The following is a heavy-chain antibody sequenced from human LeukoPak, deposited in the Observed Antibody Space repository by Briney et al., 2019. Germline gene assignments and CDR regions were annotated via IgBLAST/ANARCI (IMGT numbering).Heavy chain of an antibody. J-gene: IGHJ6*02. D-gene: IGHD3-10*02. CDR2: INHSGST. CDR1: GGSSSGYY. V-gene: IGHV4-34*01. Sequence: SETLSLTCAVYGGSSSGYYCSWFRQPPGKGLEWTGDINHSGSTNYNPSLKSRVPISVDTSKNQFSLKLSSVTAADTAVYYCARGVFGSAQHYYYGMDVGGQGTTVTVAS. CDR3: ARGVFGSAQHYYYGMDV.